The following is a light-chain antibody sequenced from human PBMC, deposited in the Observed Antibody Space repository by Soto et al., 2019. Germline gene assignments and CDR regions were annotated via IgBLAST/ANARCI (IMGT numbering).Light chain of an antibody. Sequence: DIVLTQTPLSSPVTLGQPASISCRSSQSLVYSDGNTYLSWLQQRPGQPPRLLIYQISNRLSGVPDRFSGSGAGTDFTLKISRVEDEDVGVYSCVQFSHFPRTFGQGPKVEIK. J-gene: IGKJ1*01. CDR3: VQFSHFPRT. V-gene: IGKV2-24*01. CDR1: QSLVYSDGNTY. CDR2: QIS.